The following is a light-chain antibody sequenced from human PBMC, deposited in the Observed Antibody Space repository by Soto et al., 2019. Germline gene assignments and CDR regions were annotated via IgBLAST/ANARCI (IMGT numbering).Light chain of an antibody. CDR1: QRISSW. Sequence: DIQMTQSPSTLSASVGDRVTITCRARQRISSWLAWYQQKPGKAPKLLIYKASSLESGVPSRFSGSGSGTEFTLTISSLQPDDFATYYCQQYNSSPTFGQGTKVEIK. V-gene: IGKV1-5*03. CDR2: KAS. CDR3: QQYNSSPT. J-gene: IGKJ1*01.